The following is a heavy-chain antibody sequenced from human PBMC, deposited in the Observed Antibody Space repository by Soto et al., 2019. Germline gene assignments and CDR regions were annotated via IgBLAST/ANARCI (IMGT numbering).Heavy chain of an antibody. V-gene: IGHV1-58*01. CDR3: AADSRVVPAARRHFEYSDMDV. Sequence: QRQLVQSGPEVKKPETSVKVSCKASGFIFISSAVPWVRQARGQRPEWIGWTVVGSGNTKYAQKFQQRVTITRDMSTRRVHMEPSSLRSDATAVYYCAADSRVVPAARRHFEYSDMDVWGTGTTVTVPS. D-gene: IGHD2-15*01. CDR1: GFIFISSA. CDR2: TVVGSGNT. J-gene: IGHJ6*03.